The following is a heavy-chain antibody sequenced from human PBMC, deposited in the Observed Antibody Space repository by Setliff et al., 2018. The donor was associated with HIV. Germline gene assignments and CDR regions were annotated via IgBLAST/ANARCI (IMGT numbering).Heavy chain of an antibody. CDR3: ARDRPYSGGSHFDY. D-gene: IGHD1-26*01. CDR2: IKEDGGGK. J-gene: IGHJ4*02. CDR1: GFTFSTYW. Sequence: GGSLRLSCAATGFTFSTYWMSWVRQSPGKGLEWVANIKEDGGGKYYMDSVKGRFTISRDNAKNSLFLQMSGLRAEDTAVYYCARDRPYSGGSHFDYWGQGTLVTVSS. V-gene: IGHV3-7*03.